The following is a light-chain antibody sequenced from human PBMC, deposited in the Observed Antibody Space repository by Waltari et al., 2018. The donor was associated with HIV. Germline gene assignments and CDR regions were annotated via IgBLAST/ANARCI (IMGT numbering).Light chain of an antibody. CDR1: SSDVGGYNY. CDR2: QVN. Sequence: QSALTQPPSASGSPGQSVTISCTGTSSDVGGYNYVSWYQQHPGKAPKLMSYQVNRRPSGLPARISGTKSGNRASLTVSGLQADDEADYYCSSFAGSNNLRVFGGGTKLTVL. V-gene: IGLV2-8*01. J-gene: IGLJ2*01. CDR3: SSFAGSNNLRV.